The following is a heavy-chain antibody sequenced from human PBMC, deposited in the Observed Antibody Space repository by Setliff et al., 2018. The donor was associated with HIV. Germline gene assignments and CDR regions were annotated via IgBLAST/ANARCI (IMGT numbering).Heavy chain of an antibody. CDR1: GYTFTTYY. Sequence: GASVKVSCKASGYTFTTYYMHWVRQAPGQGLEWMGGIIPIFGTANYAQKFQGRVTITADESTSTAYMELSSLRSEDTAVYYCARGEKRFLEWLPLDYYYYYYMDVWGKGITVTAP. J-gene: IGHJ6*03. CDR3: ARGEKRFLEWLPLDYYYYYYMDV. V-gene: IGHV1-69*13. CDR2: IIPIFGTA. D-gene: IGHD3-3*01.